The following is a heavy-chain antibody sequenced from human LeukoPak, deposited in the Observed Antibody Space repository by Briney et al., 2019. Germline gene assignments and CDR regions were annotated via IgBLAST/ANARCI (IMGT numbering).Heavy chain of an antibody. J-gene: IGHJ4*02. V-gene: IGHV4-59*08. CDR3: ARVRDGSGSHRRPIDS. CDR1: GGSINNYY. Sequence: SETLSLTCTVSGGSINNYYWSWMRQPPGKGLEWIGYIYDSGSTNYNPSLQSRVTMSVDTSKNQFSLKLTSVTAADTAVYYCARVRDGSGSHRRPIDSWGRGTLVTVSS. D-gene: IGHD3-10*01. CDR2: IYDSGST.